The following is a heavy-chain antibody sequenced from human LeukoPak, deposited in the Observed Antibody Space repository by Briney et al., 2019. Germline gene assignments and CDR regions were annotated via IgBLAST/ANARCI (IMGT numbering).Heavy chain of an antibody. CDR1: GGSVSSGNYY. J-gene: IGHJ4*02. D-gene: IGHD2-21*01. V-gene: IGHV4-61*01. CDR3: ARGTYTGYIVVPDY. CDR2: IYYSEST. Sequence: PSETLSLTCTVSGGSVSSGNYYWSWIRQPPGKGLEWIGYIYYSESTNYNPSLKSRVTISVDTSKNQFSLKLSSVTAADTAVYYCARGTYTGYIVVPDYRGQGTLVTVSS.